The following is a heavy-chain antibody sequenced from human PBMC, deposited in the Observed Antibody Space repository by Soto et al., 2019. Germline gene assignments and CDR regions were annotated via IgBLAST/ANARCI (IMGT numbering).Heavy chain of an antibody. J-gene: IGHJ4*02. CDR3: ARHHVRGRTIAGAAEF. CDR2: INYSGNT. Sequence: QVQLQQWGAGLLKPSETLSLTCAVYGGSLSGYYWSWIRQPPGKALEWIGEINYSGNTNYNPSLKSRVTISVDTSKYQLFMNLSSVTASDTAMYYCARHHVRGRTIAGAAEFWGQATLVTVSS. D-gene: IGHD1-26*01. CDR1: GGSLSGYY. V-gene: IGHV4-34*01.